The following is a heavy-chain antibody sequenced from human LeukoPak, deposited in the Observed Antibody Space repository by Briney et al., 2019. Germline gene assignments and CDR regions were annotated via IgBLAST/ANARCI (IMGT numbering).Heavy chain of an antibody. Sequence: GGSLRLSCGASGFTFNTYAMSWVRQAPGKGLEWVSSISGSGDSTYYADSVKGRFTISRDNSKNTLYLQMNSLRADDTAVYYCARDGGRETRGRGLQLLWDYWGQGTLVTVSS. CDR3: ARDGGRETRGRGLQLLWDY. V-gene: IGHV3-23*01. CDR2: ISGSGDST. CDR1: GFTFNTYA. J-gene: IGHJ4*02. D-gene: IGHD3-16*01.